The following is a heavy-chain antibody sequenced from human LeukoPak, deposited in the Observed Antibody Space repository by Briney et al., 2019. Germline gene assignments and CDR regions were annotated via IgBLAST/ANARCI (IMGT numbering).Heavy chain of an antibody. CDR3: AGSRGSGSYSSFDY. D-gene: IGHD3-10*01. CDR1: GGSISSYY. CDR2: IYYSGST. V-gene: IGHV4-59*01. Sequence: SETLSLTCTVSGGSISSYYWSWIRQPPGKGLEWIGYIYYSGSTNYNPSLKSRVTISVDTSKNQFSLKLSSVTAADTAVYYCAGSRGSGSYSSFDYWGQGTLVTVSS. J-gene: IGHJ4*02.